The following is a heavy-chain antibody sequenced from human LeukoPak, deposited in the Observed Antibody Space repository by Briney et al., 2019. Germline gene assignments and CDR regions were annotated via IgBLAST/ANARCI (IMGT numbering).Heavy chain of an antibody. CDR1: GFTFSSYA. CDR2: ISYDGSNK. Sequence: GRSLRLSCAASGFTFSSYAMHWVRQAPGKGLEWVAVISYDGSNKYYADSVKGRFTISRDNSKNTLYLQMNSLRAEDTAVYYCAREFYYWGQGTLVTVSS. J-gene: IGHJ4*02. CDR3: AREFYY. V-gene: IGHV3-30-3*01.